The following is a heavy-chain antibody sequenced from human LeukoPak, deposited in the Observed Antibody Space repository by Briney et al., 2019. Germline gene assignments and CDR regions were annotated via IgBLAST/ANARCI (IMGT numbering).Heavy chain of an antibody. V-gene: IGHV4-4*02. CDR2: TYYSGAT. CDR3: ARLSNSPYERTGYYFDY. CDR1: GGSILTTNW. Sequence: SGTLSLTCAVSGGSILTTNWWSWVRQPPGRGLEWIGSTYYSGATYYNPSLQSRVTMSVDTSKNQFSLNLNSVTAADTAVYYCARLSNSPYERTGYYFDYWGQGTLVTVSS. J-gene: IGHJ4*02. D-gene: IGHD3/OR15-3a*01.